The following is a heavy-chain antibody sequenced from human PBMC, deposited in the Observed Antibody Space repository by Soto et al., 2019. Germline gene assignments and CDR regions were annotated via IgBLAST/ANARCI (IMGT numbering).Heavy chain of an antibody. Sequence: EVQLVESGGDLIQPGGSLRLSCAASGFSFSTFSMSWVRQAPGKGLEWVAYISSRSTTVHYADSVKGRFNISRDNAKNSLYLQMTTVRADDTAVYYCARRAATRYSTYWYFDLWGRGTLLTVSS. CDR2: ISSRSTTV. V-gene: IGHV3-48*01. D-gene: IGHD5-12*01. J-gene: IGHJ2*01. CDR3: ARRAATRYSTYWYFDL. CDR1: GFSFSTFS.